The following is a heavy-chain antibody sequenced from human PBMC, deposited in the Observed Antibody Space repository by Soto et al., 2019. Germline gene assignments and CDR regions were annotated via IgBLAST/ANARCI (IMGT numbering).Heavy chain of an antibody. V-gene: IGHV1-2*04. J-gene: IGHJ6*03. CDR2: INPNSGGT. CDR1: GYTFTGYY. CDR3: ARGITIFGVVITRYYYYYMDV. Sequence: ASVKVSCKASGYTFTGYYMHWVRQAPGQGLEWMGWINPNSGGTNYAQKFQGWVTMTRDTSISTAYMELSRLRSDDTAVYYCARGITIFGVVITRYYYYYMDVWGKGTTVTVSS. D-gene: IGHD3-3*01.